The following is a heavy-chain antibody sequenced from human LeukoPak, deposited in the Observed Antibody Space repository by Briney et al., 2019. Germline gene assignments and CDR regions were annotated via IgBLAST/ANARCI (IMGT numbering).Heavy chain of an antibody. Sequence: GGSLRLSCAASGFTFSDYYMTWIRQAPGKGLEWVSYISSSTHYTNYADSVKGRFTISRDNAKNSLYLQINSLRAEDTAVYYCARDPETWQAAWGQGTLVTVSS. CDR2: ISSSTHYT. CDR3: ARDPETWQAA. D-gene: IGHD6-25*01. CDR1: GFTFSDYY. J-gene: IGHJ4*02. V-gene: IGHV3-11*05.